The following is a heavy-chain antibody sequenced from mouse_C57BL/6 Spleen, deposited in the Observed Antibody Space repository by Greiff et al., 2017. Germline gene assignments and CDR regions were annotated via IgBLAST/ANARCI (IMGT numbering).Heavy chain of an antibody. Sequence: EVQLYYSRPELVKPGASVKIPCKASGYTFTDYNMDWVKQSHGKSLEWIGDINPNNGGTIYNQKFKGKATLTVDKSSSTAYMELRSLTSEDTAVYYCARLDSSGLDYWGQGTTLTVSS. D-gene: IGHD3-2*02. CDR2: INPNNGGT. J-gene: IGHJ2*01. CDR1: GYTFTDYN. V-gene: IGHV1-18*01. CDR3: ARLDSSGLDY.